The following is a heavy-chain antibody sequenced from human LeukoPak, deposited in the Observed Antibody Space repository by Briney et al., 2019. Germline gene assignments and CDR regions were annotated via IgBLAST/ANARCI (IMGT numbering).Heavy chain of an antibody. CDR2: TYYRSKWYN. J-gene: IGHJ6*02. CDR1: GDSVSSNSAA. Sequence: KSSQTLSLTCAISGDSVSSNSAAWNRIRQSPSRGLEWLGRTYYRSKWYNDYAVSVKSRITINPDTSKNQFSLHLNSLTPEDTAVYYCAREPQLVAPYYGMDVWGQGTTVTVSS. CDR3: AREPQLVAPYYGMDV. D-gene: IGHD6-13*01. V-gene: IGHV6-1*01.